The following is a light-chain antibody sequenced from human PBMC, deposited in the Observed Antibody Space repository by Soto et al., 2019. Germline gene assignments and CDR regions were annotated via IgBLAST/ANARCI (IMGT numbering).Light chain of an antibody. CDR2: KAS. CDR1: QSIGSW. Sequence: IQLNQSASSMYASVGDRVTITFGASQSIGSWVAWYQQKPGRAPNLLIHKASHLESGVPSRFSGSGSGTEFTLTISSLQPGDFATYYCQHYNSYPWTFGQGTKVDIK. J-gene: IGKJ1*01. V-gene: IGKV1-5*03. CDR3: QHYNSYPWT.